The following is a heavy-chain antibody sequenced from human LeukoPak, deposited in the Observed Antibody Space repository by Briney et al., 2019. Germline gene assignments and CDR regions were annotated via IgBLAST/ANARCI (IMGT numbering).Heavy chain of an antibody. CDR3: ARVVLNYYDSSGYSDY. D-gene: IGHD3-22*01. J-gene: IGHJ4*02. Sequence: PSETLSLTCAVYGGSFSGYYWSWIRQPPGKGLEWIGEINHSGSTNYNPSLKSRVTISVDTSKNQFSLKLSSVTAADTAVYYCARVVLNYYDSSGYSDYWGQGTLVTVSS. V-gene: IGHV4-34*01. CDR1: GGSFSGYY. CDR2: INHSGST.